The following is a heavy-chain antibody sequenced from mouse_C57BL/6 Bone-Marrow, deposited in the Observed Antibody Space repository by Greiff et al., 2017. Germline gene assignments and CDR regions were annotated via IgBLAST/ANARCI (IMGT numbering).Heavy chain of an antibody. J-gene: IGHJ1*03. V-gene: IGHV1-64*01. CDR3: ANSSYDWYFDV. Sequence: QVQLKQSGAELVKPGASVKLSCKASGYTFTSYWMHWVKQRPGQGLEWIGMIHPNSGSTNYNEKFKSKATLTVDKSSSTAYMQLSSLTSEDSAVYYCANSSYDWYFDVWGTGTTVTVSS. CDR2: IHPNSGST. D-gene: IGHD1-1*01. CDR1: GYTFTSYW.